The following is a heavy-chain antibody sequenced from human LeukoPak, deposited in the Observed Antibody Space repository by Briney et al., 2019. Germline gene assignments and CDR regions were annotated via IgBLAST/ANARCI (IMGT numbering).Heavy chain of an antibody. V-gene: IGHV1-2*06. CDR3: ARDRYCSSTSCSNWFDP. J-gene: IGHJ5*02. Sequence: ASVNVSCKASGYTFTSYGISWVRQAPGQGLEWMGRINPNSGGTNYAQKFQGRVTMTRDTSISTAYMELSRLRSDDTAVYYCARDRYCSSTSCSNWFDPWGQGTLVTVSS. D-gene: IGHD2-2*01. CDR2: INPNSGGT. CDR1: GYTFTSYG.